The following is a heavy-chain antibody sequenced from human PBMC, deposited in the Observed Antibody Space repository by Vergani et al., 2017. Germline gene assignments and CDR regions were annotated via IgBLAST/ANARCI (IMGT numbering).Heavy chain of an antibody. D-gene: IGHD3-10*01. CDR2: IYHSGST. V-gene: IGHV4-38-2*01. CDR3: ARRLSMVRPRGAFDI. J-gene: IGHJ3*02. CDR1: GYSISSGYY. Sequence: QVQLQESGPGLVKPSETLSLTCAVPGYSISSGYYWGWIRQPPGKGLEWIGSIYHSGSTYYNPSLKSRVTISVDTSKNQFSLKLSSVTAPDTAVYYCARRLSMVRPRGAFDIWGQGTMVTVSS.